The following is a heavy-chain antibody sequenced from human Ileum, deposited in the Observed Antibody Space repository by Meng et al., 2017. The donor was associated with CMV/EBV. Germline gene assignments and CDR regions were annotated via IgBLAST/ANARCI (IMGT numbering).Heavy chain of an antibody. J-gene: IGHJ4*02. V-gene: IGHV3-30*02. Sequence: GGSLRLSCAASGFTFSSNGMHWVRQAPGKGLEWVAVIRYDGSSKNYADSVKGRFTISRDNSKNTQYLQMNSLRAEDTAVYYCAKDRKLGEYHFDYWGQGKLVTVSS. CDR1: GFTFSSNG. CDR3: AKDRKLGEYHFDY. D-gene: IGHD3-16*01. CDR2: IRYDGSSK.